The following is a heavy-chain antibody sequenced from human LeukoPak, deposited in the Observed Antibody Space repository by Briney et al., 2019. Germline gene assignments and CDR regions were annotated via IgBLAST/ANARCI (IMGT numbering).Heavy chain of an antibody. D-gene: IGHD6-19*01. J-gene: IGHJ5*02. V-gene: IGHV4-59*01. CDR3: ARAGGLVVAGTFDP. CDR1: GGSISSYY. CDR2: IYYSGST. Sequence: SETLSLTCRVSGGSISSYYWSWIRQPPGKGLEWIGYIYYSGSTNYNPSLKSRVTISVDTSKNQFSLKLSSVTAADTAVYYCARAGGLVVAGTFDPWGQGTLVTVSS.